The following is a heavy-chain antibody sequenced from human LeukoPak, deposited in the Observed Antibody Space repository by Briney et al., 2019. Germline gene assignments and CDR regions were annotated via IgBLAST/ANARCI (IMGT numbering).Heavy chain of an antibody. Sequence: GRSLRLSCAASGFIFSAYAMHWVRQASGKGLEWVAVISYDGSYKYYADSVQGRFTISRDNSKNTLYLQMNSLRPDDTAVYYCAKWDFDYWGQGTLVTVSS. CDR1: GFIFSAYA. CDR2: ISYDGSYK. V-gene: IGHV3-30*18. CDR3: AKWDFDY. J-gene: IGHJ4*02.